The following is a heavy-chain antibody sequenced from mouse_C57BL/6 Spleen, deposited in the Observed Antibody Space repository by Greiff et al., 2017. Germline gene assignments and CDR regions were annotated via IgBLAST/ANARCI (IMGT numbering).Heavy chain of an antibody. Sequence: EVKLVESGGDLVKPGGSLKLSCAASGFTFSSYGMSWVRQTPDQRLDWVATISSGGSYTYYPDSVKGRFTISRDNAKNTLYLQMSSLKSEDTAMYYCAREGSYGRSYNWYFEVWGTGTTVTVSS. CDR2: ISSGGSYT. CDR1: GFTFSSYG. J-gene: IGHJ1*03. V-gene: IGHV5-6*01. D-gene: IGHD1-1*01. CDR3: AREGSYGRSYNWYFEV.